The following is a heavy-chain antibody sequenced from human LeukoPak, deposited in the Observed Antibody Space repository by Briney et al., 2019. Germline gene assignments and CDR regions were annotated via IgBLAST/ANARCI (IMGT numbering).Heavy chain of an antibody. J-gene: IGHJ4*02. CDR1: GFTFSSYG. CDR3: ARVPPYSSGWYRFDY. Sequence: GGSLRLSCAASGFTFSSYGMHWVRQAPGKGLGWVAVIWYDGSNKYYADSVKGRFTISRDNSKNTLYLQMNSLRAEDTAVYYCARVPPYSSGWYRFDYWGQGTLVTVSS. D-gene: IGHD6-19*01. V-gene: IGHV3-33*01. CDR2: IWYDGSNK.